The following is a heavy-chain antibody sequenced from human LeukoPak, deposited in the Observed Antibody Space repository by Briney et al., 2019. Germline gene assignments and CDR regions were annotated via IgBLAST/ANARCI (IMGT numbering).Heavy chain of an antibody. D-gene: IGHD3-22*01. Sequence: SETLSLTCTVSGGSISSYYWSWIRQPPGKGLEWIGYLYYSGSTNYNPSLKSRVTISVDTSKKQFSLKLSSVTAADTAVYYCVTYYFDSSGPKKNYWGQGTLVTVSS. CDR1: GGSISSYY. V-gene: IGHV4-59*12. CDR2: LYYSGST. CDR3: VTYYFDSSGPKKNY. J-gene: IGHJ4*02.